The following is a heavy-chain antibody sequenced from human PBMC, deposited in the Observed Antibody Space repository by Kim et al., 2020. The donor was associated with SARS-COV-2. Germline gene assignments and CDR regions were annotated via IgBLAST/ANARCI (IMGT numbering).Heavy chain of an antibody. CDR1: GFTFGNYW. V-gene: IGHV3-7*04. CDR3: ARGDFDSGDY. CDR2: INQDGSEK. J-gene: IGHJ4*02. Sequence: GGSLRLFCAVSGFTFGNYWMTWVRQAPGRGLEWVANINQDGSEKYSEASVGGQFTISRDNAKNSLYLQMSSLRAEDTAIYYCARGDFDSGDYWGQGTLVTVSS. D-gene: IGHD3-10*01.